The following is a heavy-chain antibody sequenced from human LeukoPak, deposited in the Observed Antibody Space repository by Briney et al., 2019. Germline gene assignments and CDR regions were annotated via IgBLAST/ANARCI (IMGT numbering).Heavy chain of an antibody. J-gene: IGHJ4*02. Sequence: PSETLSLTCTVSGGSISSYYWSWMRQPPGKGLEWIGYIYYSGSTNYNPSLKSRVTISVDTSKNQFSLKLSSVTAADTAVYYCARTSRPGRNFGVDYWGQGTLVTVSS. CDR1: GGSISSYY. V-gene: IGHV4-59*01. D-gene: IGHD3-3*01. CDR3: ARTSRPGRNFGVDY. CDR2: IYYSGST.